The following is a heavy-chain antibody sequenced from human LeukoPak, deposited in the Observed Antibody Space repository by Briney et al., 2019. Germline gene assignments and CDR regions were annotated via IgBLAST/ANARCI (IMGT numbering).Heavy chain of an antibody. CDR1: GVSISSYY. J-gene: IGHJ4*01. V-gene: IGHV4-59*01. D-gene: IGHD1-14*01. CDR2: IYYTGNT. CDR3: AREGRDRNRFEY. Sequence: NPSETLSLTCTVSGVSISSYYWSWIRQPPGKGLEWIGYIYYTGNTHYNFSLKSRVTISVATSKNQFSLKLSSVTAADTATYYCAREGRDRNRFEYWGHGTLVTVSS.